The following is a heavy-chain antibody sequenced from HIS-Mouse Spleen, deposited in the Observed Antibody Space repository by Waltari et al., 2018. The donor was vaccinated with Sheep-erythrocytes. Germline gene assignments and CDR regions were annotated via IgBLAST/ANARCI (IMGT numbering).Heavy chain of an antibody. CDR3: ARDEGTYYDFWSGYPPSYYFDY. CDR1: VGSISSSSYY. CDR2: IYYSGST. D-gene: IGHD3-3*01. V-gene: IGHV4-39*07. J-gene: IGHJ4*02. Sequence: QLQLQESGPGLVKPSETLSLTCTVSVGSISSSSYYWGWIRQPPGKGREWIGSIYYSGSTYYNPSLKSRVTISVDTSKNQFSLKLSSVTAADTAVYYCARDEGTYYDFWSGYPPSYYFDYWGQGTLVTVSS.